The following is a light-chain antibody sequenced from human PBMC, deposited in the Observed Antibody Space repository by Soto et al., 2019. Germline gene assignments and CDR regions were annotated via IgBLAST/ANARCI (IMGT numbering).Light chain of an antibody. CDR2: HAS. Sequence: DIRMTQSPSTLSASIGDRVTITCRASQTINNWLAWYQQKPGKAPNLLIYHASNLETGVPSRFSGSAFGTEFTLTISSLQPDDFATYYCQHYNSYPWTFGQGTKVDIK. J-gene: IGKJ1*01. V-gene: IGKV1-5*01. CDR3: QHYNSYPWT. CDR1: QTINNW.